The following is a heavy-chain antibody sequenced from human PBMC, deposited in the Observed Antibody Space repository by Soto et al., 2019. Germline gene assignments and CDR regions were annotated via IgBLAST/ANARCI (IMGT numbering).Heavy chain of an antibody. Sequence: SDTLSLTCTVSGHSISSCGYYWIWIRQHPGKGLEWIGYIYYSGSTYHNPSLKSRVTISVDTSKNQFSLKLSSVTAADTAVYYCARDLVNSYYYDSRGAFDIWGQGTMVT. J-gene: IGHJ3*02. V-gene: IGHV4-31*03. D-gene: IGHD3-22*01. CDR1: GHSISSCGYY. CDR2: IYYSGST. CDR3: ARDLVNSYYYDSRGAFDI.